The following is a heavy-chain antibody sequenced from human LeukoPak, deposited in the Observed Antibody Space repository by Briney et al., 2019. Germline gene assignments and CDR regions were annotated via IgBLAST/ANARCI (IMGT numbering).Heavy chain of an antibody. D-gene: IGHD6-19*01. CDR1: GFTFSSYA. CDR3: AREPVAVAIRFDH. CDR2: ISYDGSNK. V-gene: IGHV3-30*04. Sequence: PGGSLRLSCPATGFTFSSYAMHWVRQAPGKGLEWVVVISYDGSNKYYADSVKGRFTISRDNSKNTLYLQMNSLRAEDTAVYYCAREPVAVAIRFDHWGQGTLVTVSS. J-gene: IGHJ4*02.